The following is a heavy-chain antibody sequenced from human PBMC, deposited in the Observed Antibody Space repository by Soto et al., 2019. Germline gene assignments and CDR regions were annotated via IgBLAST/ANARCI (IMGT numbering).Heavy chain of an antibody. J-gene: IGHJ6*02. CDR1: GFTFSNYA. CDR2: ISSSGDTT. CDR3: AKGVDRAYYFNMYX. Sequence: PGGSLRLSCAASGFTFSNYAMSWVRQAPGKALEWVSSISSSGDTTYYTDSVKGRFTIYIDNSRNTLYLQMNTLRAEDTAVYYCAKGVDRAYYFNMYXWGQGTTVTVS. V-gene: IGHV3-23*01.